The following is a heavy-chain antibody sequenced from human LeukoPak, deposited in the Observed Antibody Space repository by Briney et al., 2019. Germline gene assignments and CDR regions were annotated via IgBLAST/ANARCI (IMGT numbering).Heavy chain of an antibody. D-gene: IGHD6-13*01. V-gene: IGHV3-23*01. CDR1: GFTFSSYA. CDR3: ARDTWYSNSWLHAFDI. J-gene: IGHJ3*02. CDR2: ISGSGGST. Sequence: PGGSLRLSCAASGFTFSSYAMSWVRQAPGKGLEWVSAISGSGGSTYYADSVKGRFTISRDNAKNSLYLQMDSLRAEDTGLYYCARDTWYSNSWLHAFDIWGRGTMVTVSS.